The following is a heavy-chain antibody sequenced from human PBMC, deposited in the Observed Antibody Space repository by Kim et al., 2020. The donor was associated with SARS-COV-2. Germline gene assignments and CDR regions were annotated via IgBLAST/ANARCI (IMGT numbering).Heavy chain of an antibody. V-gene: IGHV1-69*13. CDR3: ARVGRVATRFFDY. D-gene: IGHD5-12*01. J-gene: IGHJ4*02. CDR2: IIPIFGTA. CDR1: GGTFSSYA. Sequence: SVKVSCKASGGTFSSYAISWVRQAPGQGLEWMGGIIPIFGTANYAQKFQGRVTITADESTSTAYMELSSLRSEDTAVYYCARVGRVATRFFDYWGQGTLVTVSS.